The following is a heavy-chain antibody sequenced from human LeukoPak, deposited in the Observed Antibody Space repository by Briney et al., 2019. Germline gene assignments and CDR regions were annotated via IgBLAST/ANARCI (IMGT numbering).Heavy chain of an antibody. Sequence: TGGSLRLSCAASGFTFSSYGMSWVRQAPGKGLEWVSAISGSGGSTYYADSVKGRFTISRDNSKNTLYLQMNSLRAEDTAVYYCATEGYSSSWNDYWGQGTLVTVSS. J-gene: IGHJ4*02. D-gene: IGHD6-13*01. CDR3: ATEGYSSSWNDY. CDR2: ISGSGGST. V-gene: IGHV3-23*01. CDR1: GFTFSSYG.